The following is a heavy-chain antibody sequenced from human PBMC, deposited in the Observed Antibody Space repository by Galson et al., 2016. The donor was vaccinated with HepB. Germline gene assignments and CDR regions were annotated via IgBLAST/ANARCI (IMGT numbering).Heavy chain of an antibody. Sequence: SLRLSCADSGFTFNNYGMTWVRQAPGKGLEVVSSISRSGDSGDYADSVKGRFTISRDNSKNTLSLQMNSLRAEDTAVYYCVQGSTAPAVWGKGPTVTVSS. V-gene: IGHV3-23*01. J-gene: IGHJ6*04. CDR1: GFTFNNYG. D-gene: IGHD1-26*01. CDR3: VQGSTAPAV. CDR2: ISRSGDSG.